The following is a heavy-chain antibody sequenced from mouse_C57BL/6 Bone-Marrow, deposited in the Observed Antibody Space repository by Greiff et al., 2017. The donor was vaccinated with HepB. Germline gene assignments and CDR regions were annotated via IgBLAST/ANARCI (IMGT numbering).Heavy chain of an antibody. J-gene: IGHJ2*01. Sequence: EVQRVESGPSLVRPSQTLSLTCTVTGFSINSDCYWIWIRQLPGNKLEYIGYTFYSGITYYNPSLESRTYITRDTSKNQFSLKLSSVTTEDTATYYCARDVSTVVRETDYWGQGTTLTVSS. V-gene: IGHV3-3*01. CDR1: GFSINSDCY. CDR2: TFYSGIT. D-gene: IGHD1-1*01. CDR3: ARDVSTVVRETDY.